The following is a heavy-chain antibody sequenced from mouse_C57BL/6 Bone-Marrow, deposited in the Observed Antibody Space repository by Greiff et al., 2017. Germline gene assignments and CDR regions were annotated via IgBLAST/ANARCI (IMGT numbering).Heavy chain of an antibody. CDR2: ISDGGSYT. V-gene: IGHV5-4*01. CDR3: AREGGYDYDFGHYFDY. D-gene: IGHD2-4*01. J-gene: IGHJ2*01. CDR1: GFTFSSYA. Sequence: EVKLMESGGGLVKPGGSLKLSCAASGFTFSSYAMSWVRQTPEKRLEWVATISDGGSYTYYPDNVKGRFTISRDNAKNNLYLQMSHLKSEDTAMYYCAREGGYDYDFGHYFDYWGQGTTLTVSS.